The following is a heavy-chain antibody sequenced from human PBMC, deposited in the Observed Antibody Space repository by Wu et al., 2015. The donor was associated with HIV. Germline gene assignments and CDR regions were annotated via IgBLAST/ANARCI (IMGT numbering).Heavy chain of an antibody. J-gene: IGHJ6*02. CDR1: GYSFTDYY. Sequence: VQLEQSGAQIQKSGASVTVSCKTSGYSFTDYYIHWVRQASGKGLEWVGRIRSKVNNYATGYGASMKGRFTISRDDSKNTAYLQMRSLRTEDTAVYYCIFYGVGSNYYGLDVWGQGTTVIVSS. CDR2: IRSKVNNYAT. V-gene: IGHV3-73*01. CDR3: IFYGVGSNYYGLDV. D-gene: IGHD4-17*01.